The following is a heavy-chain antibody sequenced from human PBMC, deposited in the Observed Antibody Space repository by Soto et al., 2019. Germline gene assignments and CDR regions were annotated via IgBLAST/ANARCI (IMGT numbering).Heavy chain of an antibody. D-gene: IGHD3-10*01. CDR1: GDTFSFYT. CDR3: AASYGSGYRAFDY. CDR2: INPIVSMS. V-gene: IGHV1-69*02. Sequence: QVQLVQSGTDVKKPGSSVKVSCKASGDTFSFYTINWVRQAPGLGLEWVGRINPIVSMSNYAQKFQGRVSLPADKSTSTAYMELRSLRSDDTAMYFCAASYGSGYRAFDYWGQGALVIVSS. J-gene: IGHJ4*02.